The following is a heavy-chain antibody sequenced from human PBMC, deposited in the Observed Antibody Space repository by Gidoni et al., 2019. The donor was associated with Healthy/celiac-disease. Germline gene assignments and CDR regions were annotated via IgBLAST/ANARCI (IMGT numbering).Heavy chain of an antibody. V-gene: IGHV3-21*01. D-gene: IGHD3-10*01. Sequence: EVQLVESGGGLVKPGGSLRLSCAASGFTFSSYSMNWVRQAPGKGLEWVSSISSSSSYIYYADSVKGRFTISRDNAKNSLYLQMNSLRAEDTAVYYCARDWEDYYGSGTRGGMDVWGQGTTVTVSS. CDR1: GFTFSSYS. CDR2: ISSSSSYI. J-gene: IGHJ6*02. CDR3: ARDWEDYYGSGTRGGMDV.